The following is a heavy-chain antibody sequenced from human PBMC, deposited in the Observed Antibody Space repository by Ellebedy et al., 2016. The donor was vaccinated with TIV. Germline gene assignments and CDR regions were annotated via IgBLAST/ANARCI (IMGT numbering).Heavy chain of an antibody. Sequence: MPSETLSLTCTVSSGSISRYYWSWIRQPPGKGLEWIGYIYYSGSTTYNSSLKSRVTMSVEKSKNQFSLRLISVTAADTAVYYCAGSRLNYDILTGFDNWGQGTLVTVSS. V-gene: IGHV4-59*01. CDR3: AGSRLNYDILTGFDN. D-gene: IGHD3-9*01. CDR2: IYYSGST. CDR1: SGSISRYY. J-gene: IGHJ4*02.